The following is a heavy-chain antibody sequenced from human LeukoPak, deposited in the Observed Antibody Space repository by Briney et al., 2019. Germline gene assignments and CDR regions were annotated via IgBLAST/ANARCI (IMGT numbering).Heavy chain of an antibody. CDR2: TYYRSKWYN. Sequence: SQTLSLTCGISGDSVSSNSAAWNWIRQSPSRGLEWLGRTYYRSKWYNDYAVAVKSRIAINPDTSKNQFSLQLNSVTPEDTAVYYCARDSSGWYQNLDYWGQGTLVTVSS. CDR1: GDSVSSNSAA. J-gene: IGHJ4*02. CDR3: ARDSSGWYQNLDY. D-gene: IGHD6-19*01. V-gene: IGHV6-1*01.